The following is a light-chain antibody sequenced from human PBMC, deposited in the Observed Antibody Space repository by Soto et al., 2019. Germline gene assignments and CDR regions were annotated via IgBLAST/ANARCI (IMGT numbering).Light chain of an antibody. CDR3: MQALQTPIT. Sequence: EIVMTQSHLSLPVSPGEPSSISSRSSQSLLNANGNNYLDWYLQKAGRSPQLLIYLGSNRASGVPDRFSGSGSGTDFTLKISRVEAEDVGVYYCMQALQTPITFGQGTRLEIK. J-gene: IGKJ5*01. V-gene: IGKV2-28*01. CDR2: LGS. CDR1: QSLLNANGNNY.